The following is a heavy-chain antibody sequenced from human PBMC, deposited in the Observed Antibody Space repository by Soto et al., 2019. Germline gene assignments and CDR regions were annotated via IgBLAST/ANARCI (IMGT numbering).Heavy chain of an antibody. CDR2: INTANGNT. V-gene: IGHV1-3*04. J-gene: IGHJ4*02. CDR3: AFDVQTGVVYFDN. CDR1: GYTFTTYA. Sequence: ASVKVSCKASGYTFTTYAMHWVRQAPGQGLVWMGWINTANGNTKCSQRFQGRVTITRDTSASTAYLEMNSLRPEDTAVYYCAFDVQTGVVYFDNWGQGTLVTVSS. D-gene: IGHD1-1*01.